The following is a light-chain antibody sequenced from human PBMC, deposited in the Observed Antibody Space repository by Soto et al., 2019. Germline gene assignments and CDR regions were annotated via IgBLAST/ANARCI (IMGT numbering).Light chain of an antibody. J-gene: IGLJ2*01. Sequence: QSALTQPRSVSGSPGQSVTISCTGTSSDVGGSKFVSWYQQHSGKAPQLIIYDVSKRPSGVPDRFSGSKSANTASLTISGLQAEDESDYYCSSFANNTYIFGGGTKVTVL. CDR3: SSFANNTYI. V-gene: IGLV2-11*01. CDR1: SSDVGGSKF. CDR2: DVS.